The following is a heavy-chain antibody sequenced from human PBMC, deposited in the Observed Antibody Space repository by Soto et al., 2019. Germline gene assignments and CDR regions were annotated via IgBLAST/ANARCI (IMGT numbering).Heavy chain of an antibody. CDR3: ARGARDYYYYYGMDV. V-gene: IGHV3-30-3*01. CDR1: GFTFSSYA. Sequence: QVQLVESGGGVVQPGRSLRLSCAASGFTFSSYAMHWVRQAPGKGLEWVAVISYDGSNKYYADSVKGRFTISRDNSKNTLYLQMNRLRAEDTAVYYCARGARDYYYYYGMDVWGQGTTVTVSS. J-gene: IGHJ6*02. CDR2: ISYDGSNK.